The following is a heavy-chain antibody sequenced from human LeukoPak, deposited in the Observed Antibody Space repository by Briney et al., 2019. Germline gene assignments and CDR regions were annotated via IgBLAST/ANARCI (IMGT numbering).Heavy chain of an antibody. J-gene: IGHJ4*02. CDR3: ASLSEVFDPDY. D-gene: IGHD1-14*01. V-gene: IGHV4-34*01. Sequence: SETLSLTCAVYGGSFSDYYWTWIRQPPGKGLEWIGEINHSGSTNYNPSLKSRVTISVDTSRNQFSLKLSSVTAADTAVYYCASLSEVFDPDYWGQGTRVTVSS. CDR1: GGSFSDYY. CDR2: INHSGST.